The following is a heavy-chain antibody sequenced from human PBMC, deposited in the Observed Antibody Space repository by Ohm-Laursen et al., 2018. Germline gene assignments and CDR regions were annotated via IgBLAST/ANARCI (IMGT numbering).Heavy chain of an antibody. J-gene: IGHJ5*02. V-gene: IGHV3-23*01. Sequence: SLRLSCSASGFTFTNYAMTWVCQAPGKGLEWVSGISGSGTNTYYEDSVKGRFTISRDNAKNTLYVQMNSLRAEDTAVYYCTKGLSGGTGHGNWFDPWGQGTLVIVSS. CDR3: TKGLSGGTGHGNWFDP. D-gene: IGHD3-10*01. CDR2: ISGSGTNT. CDR1: GFTFTNYA.